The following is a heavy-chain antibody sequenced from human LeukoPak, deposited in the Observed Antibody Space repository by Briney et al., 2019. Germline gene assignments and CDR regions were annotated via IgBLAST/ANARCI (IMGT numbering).Heavy chain of an antibody. CDR1: GGSISNGGHS. CDR3: ARGGGRYYDSSGYYHYYFDY. J-gene: IGHJ4*02. Sequence: SQTLSLTCAVSGGSISNGGHSWSWIRQPPGKGLEWIGYIYHSGSTYYNPSLKSRVTISVDRSKNQFSLKLSSVTAADTAVYYCARGGGRYYDSSGYYHYYFDYWGQGTLVTVSS. V-gene: IGHV4-30-2*01. D-gene: IGHD3-22*01. CDR2: IYHSGST.